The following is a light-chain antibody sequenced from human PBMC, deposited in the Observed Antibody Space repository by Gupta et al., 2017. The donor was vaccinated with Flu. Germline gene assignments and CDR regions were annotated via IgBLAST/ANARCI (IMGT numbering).Light chain of an antibody. V-gene: IGKV3-15*01. Sequence: EIVMTQSPATLSVSPGERATLSCRASQSVSSNLAWYQQKPGQAPRLLIYGASTRATGIPARFSGSGDGTEFTLTISSLQSEDFAVYYCQQYNNWPPGVTFGQGTKVEIK. CDR2: GAS. CDR3: QQYNNWPPGVT. CDR1: QSVSSN. J-gene: IGKJ1*01.